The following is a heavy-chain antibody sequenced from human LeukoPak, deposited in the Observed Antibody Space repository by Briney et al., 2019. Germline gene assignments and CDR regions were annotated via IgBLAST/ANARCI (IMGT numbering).Heavy chain of an antibody. V-gene: IGHV3-33*06. D-gene: IGHD4-11*01. CDR1: GFTFSHYG. CDR3: VKDAQRGFDYSNSLQH. CDR2: IWSDATNQ. Sequence: GGSLRLSCEASGFTFSHYGMHWVRQAPGKGLECVAVIWSDATNQYYADSVKGRFTISRDNFKNTVSLQMNSLRVEDTAVYYCVKDAQRGFDYSNSLQHWGQGSLVTVSS. J-gene: IGHJ4*02.